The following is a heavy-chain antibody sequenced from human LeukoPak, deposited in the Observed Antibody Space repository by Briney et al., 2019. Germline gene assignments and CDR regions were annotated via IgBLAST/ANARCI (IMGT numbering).Heavy chain of an antibody. V-gene: IGHV1-46*01. CDR1: GYTFTGYY. CDR2: INPSGGST. J-gene: IGHJ4*02. CDR3: ARGEDWAYDILTGYFDY. D-gene: IGHD3-9*01. Sequence: GASVKVSCKASGYTFTGYYMHWVRQAPGQGLEWMGIINPSGGSTSYAQKFQGRVTMTRDTSTSTVYMELSSLRSEDTAVYYCARGEDWAYDILTGYFDYWGQGTLVTVSS.